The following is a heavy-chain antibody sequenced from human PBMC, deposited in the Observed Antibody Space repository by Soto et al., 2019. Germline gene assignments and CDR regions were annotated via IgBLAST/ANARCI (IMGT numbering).Heavy chain of an antibody. CDR3: ARLRFGETPAKT. J-gene: IGHJ5*02. CDR2: IYPNDSDT. CDR1: GYSFTSDW. D-gene: IGHD3-10*01. V-gene: IGHV5-51*01. Sequence: GESLKISCKASGYSFTSDWIGWVRQMPGKGLEYLGIIYPNDSDTVYSPSFQGQVTISVDKSINTAYLQWSSLKASDTGLYYCARLRFGETPAKTWGQGTLVTVS.